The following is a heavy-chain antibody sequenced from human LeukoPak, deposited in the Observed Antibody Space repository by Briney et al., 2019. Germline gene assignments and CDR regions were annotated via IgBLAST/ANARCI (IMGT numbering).Heavy chain of an antibody. CDR2: VYYTGST. Sequence: SETLSLTCSVFGASVTSGGFDWGWLRQPPGKGPEWIATVYYTGSTYYNPSLKSRVTISIDTSKNQFSLRLTSVTATDTAIYHCARHSGSGSLSRPFDPWGQGTLVTVSS. J-gene: IGHJ5*02. D-gene: IGHD3-10*01. CDR3: ARHSGSGSLSRPFDP. V-gene: IGHV4-39*01. CDR1: GASVTSGGFD.